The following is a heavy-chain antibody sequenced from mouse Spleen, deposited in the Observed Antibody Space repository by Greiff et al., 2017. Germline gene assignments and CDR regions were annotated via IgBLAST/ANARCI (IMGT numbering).Heavy chain of an antibody. CDR3: ARGGTDY. Sequence: EVKLVESGGGLVQPGGSRKLSCAASGFTFSSFGMHWVRQAPEKGLEWVAYISSGSSTIYYADTVKGRFTISRDNPKNTLFLQMTSLRSEDTAMYYCARGGTDYWGQGTSVTVSS. J-gene: IGHJ4*01. D-gene: IGHD3-3*01. CDR2: ISSGSSTI. CDR1: GFTFSSFG. V-gene: IGHV5-17*02.